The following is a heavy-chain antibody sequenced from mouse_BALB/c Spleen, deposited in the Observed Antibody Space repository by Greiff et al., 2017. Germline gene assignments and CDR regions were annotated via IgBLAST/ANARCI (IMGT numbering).Heavy chain of an antibody. Sequence: VQLQQPGAELVKPGASVKLSCKASGYTFTSYWMHWVKQRPGQGLEWIGWIDPENGNTIYDPKFQGKASITADTSSNTAYLQLSSLTSEDTAVYYCTRRGYWGQGTTLTVSS. V-gene: IGHV14-1*02. CDR2: IDPENGNT. J-gene: IGHJ2*01. CDR3: TRRGY. D-gene: IGHD2-12*01. CDR1: GYTFTSYW.